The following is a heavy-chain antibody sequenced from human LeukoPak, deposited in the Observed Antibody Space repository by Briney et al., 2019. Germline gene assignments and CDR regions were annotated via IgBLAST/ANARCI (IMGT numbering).Heavy chain of an antibody. V-gene: IGHV4-34*01. CDR2: INHSGST. CDR3: ARVTMGAEINWFDP. CDR1: GVSFSGYY. D-gene: IGHD3-16*01. Sequence: SETLSLTCAVYGVSFSGYYWSWIRQPPGKGLEWIGEINHSGSTNYNPSLKSRVTISVDTSKNQFSLKLSSVTAADTAVYYCARVTMGAEINWFDPWGQGTLVTVSS. J-gene: IGHJ5*02.